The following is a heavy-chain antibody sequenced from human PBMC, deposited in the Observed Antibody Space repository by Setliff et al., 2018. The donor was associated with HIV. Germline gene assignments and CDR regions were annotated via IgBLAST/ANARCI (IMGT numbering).Heavy chain of an antibody. V-gene: IGHV3-23*01. CDR3: AKDGPGCSAGMCYDRHCSGGACRLPYFYYYMDV. J-gene: IGHJ6*03. D-gene: IGHD2-21*02. CDR2: IGDSGESVDST. Sequence: PGGSLRLSCKASGFMFSRYAINWVRQAPGKGLEWVSLIGDSGESVDSTYYADSVKGRFTISRDNSKDTVYLQMNSLSAEDTAIYYCAKDGPGCSAGMCYDRHCSGGACRLPYFYYYMDVWGKGTTVTVSS. CDR1: GFMFSRYA.